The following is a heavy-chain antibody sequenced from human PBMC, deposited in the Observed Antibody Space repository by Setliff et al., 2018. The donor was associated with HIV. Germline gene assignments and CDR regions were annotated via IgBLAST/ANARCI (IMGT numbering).Heavy chain of an antibody. CDR2: IYTSGST. CDR1: GGSIGSYY. Sequence: ETLSLTCTVSGGSIGSYYWSWIRQPAGKGLEWIGRIYTSGSTNYNPSLKSRVTMSVDTSKNQFSLKLSSVTAADTAVYYCARVVITMVRGVISAWFDPWGQGTLVTVSS. V-gene: IGHV4-4*07. J-gene: IGHJ5*02. CDR3: ARVVITMVRGVISAWFDP. D-gene: IGHD3-10*01.